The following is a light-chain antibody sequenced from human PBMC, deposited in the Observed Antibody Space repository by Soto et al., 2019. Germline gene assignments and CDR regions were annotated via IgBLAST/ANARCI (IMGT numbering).Light chain of an antibody. CDR3: SSSTSSSTYV. Sequence: QSALTQPASVSGSPGQSITISCTGTSSDVGGYNYVSWYQQHPGKAPKLMIYDVSNRPSGVSNRFSGSKSGNTASLTISGRQAEDEADYYCSSSTSSSTYVFGTGTQLTVL. CDR2: DVS. CDR1: SSDVGGYNY. V-gene: IGLV2-14*01. J-gene: IGLJ1*01.